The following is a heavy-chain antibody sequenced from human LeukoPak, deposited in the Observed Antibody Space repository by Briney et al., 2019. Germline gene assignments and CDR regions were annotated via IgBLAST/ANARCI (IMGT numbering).Heavy chain of an antibody. J-gene: IGHJ5*02. D-gene: IGHD6-19*01. CDR2: IFYSGTT. V-gene: IGHV4-59*01. Sequence: PSETLSLTCSVSGGSISSYYWSWIRQPPGQGLEWIGHIFYSGTTNYNPSLKSRVTISVDTSKDQFSLKLTSVSAADTALYYCARGETYSSGWYWFDPWGQGTLVTVSS. CDR1: GGSISSYY. CDR3: ARGETYSSGWYWFDP.